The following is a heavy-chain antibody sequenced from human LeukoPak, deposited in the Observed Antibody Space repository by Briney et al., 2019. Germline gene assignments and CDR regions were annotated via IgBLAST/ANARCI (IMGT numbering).Heavy chain of an antibody. V-gene: IGHV3-30*18. J-gene: IGHJ4*02. Sequence: GGSLRLSCAASGFTFSSYGMHWVRQAPSKGLGWVGVISYDGSNKFYADSVKGRFTISRDNSKNTLYLQMNSLGAEDTAVYYCAKDLWVTYGSGSYYFDYWGQGTLVTVSS. D-gene: IGHD3-10*01. CDR2: ISYDGSNK. CDR1: GFTFSSYG. CDR3: AKDLWVTYGSGSYYFDY.